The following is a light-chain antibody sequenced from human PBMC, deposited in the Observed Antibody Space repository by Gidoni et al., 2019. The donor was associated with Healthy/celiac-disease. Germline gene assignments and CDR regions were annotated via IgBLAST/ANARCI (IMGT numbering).Light chain of an antibody. J-gene: IGKJ2*04. CDR2: KAS. Sequence: DIQMTQSPSTLSASVGDRVTITCRASKSISSWLAWYQQKPGKAPKLLIYKASSLESGVPSRFSGSGSGTEFTLTISSLQPDDFATYYCQQEGSFGQGTKLEIK. CDR1: KSISSW. V-gene: IGKV1-5*03. CDR3: QQEGS.